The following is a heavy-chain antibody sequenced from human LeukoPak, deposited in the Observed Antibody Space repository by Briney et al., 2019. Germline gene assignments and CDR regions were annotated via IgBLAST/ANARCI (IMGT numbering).Heavy chain of an antibody. CDR3: ARDMSTRLTPISYAFDV. D-gene: IGHD1-14*01. CDR1: GYTFTSYG. J-gene: IGHJ3*01. CDR2: ISAYNGNT. Sequence: GASVKVSCKASGYTFTSYGISWVRQAPGQGLEWMGWISAYNGNTNYAQKLQGRVTMTTDTSTSTAYMELRSLRSDDTAVYYCARDMSTRLTPISYAFDVWGQGTMVTVSS. V-gene: IGHV1-18*01.